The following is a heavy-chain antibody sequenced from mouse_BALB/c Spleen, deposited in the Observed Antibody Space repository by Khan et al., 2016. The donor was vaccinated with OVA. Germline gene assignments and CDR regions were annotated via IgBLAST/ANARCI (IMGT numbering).Heavy chain of an antibody. CDR2: IWSGGST. D-gene: IGHD2-4*01. CDR1: GFSLTSYG. V-gene: IGHV2-2*02. Sequence: QVQLQQSGPGLVQPSQSLSITCTVSGFSLTSYGIHWVRQSPGKGLEWLGVIWSGGSTDYDAAFISRLSISKDNSKSQVFFKMNSLQGNDTAIYXCARNYDYDEGLVYWGQGTLVTVSA. J-gene: IGHJ3*01. CDR3: ARNYDYDEGLVY.